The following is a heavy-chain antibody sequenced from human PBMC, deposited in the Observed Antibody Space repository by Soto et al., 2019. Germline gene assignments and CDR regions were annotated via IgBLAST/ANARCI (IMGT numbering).Heavy chain of an antibody. V-gene: IGHV4-30-4*01. CDR1: GGSVSSGGYF. CDR3: ASGPDVDKVDY. Sequence: QVQLQESGPGLVEPSQTLSLTCTVSGGSVSSGGYFWSWIRQPPGKGLEWIGHIYNSGGSTYGNPSIKSRLTISIATSKNQFSLKLNSVTAADTAVYCCASGPDVDKVDYWGQGTLVTVSS. J-gene: IGHJ4*02. D-gene: IGHD2-21*01. CDR2: IYNSGGST.